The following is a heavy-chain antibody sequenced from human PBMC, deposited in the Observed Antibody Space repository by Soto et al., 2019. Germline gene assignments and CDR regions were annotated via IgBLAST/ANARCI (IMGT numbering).Heavy chain of an antibody. J-gene: IGHJ5*02. CDR2: IYYSGST. CDR3: AREAPTVTSDNWFDP. CDR1: GGSISSGDYY. Sequence: SETLSLTCTVSGGSISSGDYYWSWIRQPPGKGLEWIGYIYYSGSTYYNPSLKSRVTISVDTPKNQFSLKLSSVTAADTAVYYCAREAPTVTSDNWFDPWGQGTLVTVSS. V-gene: IGHV4-30-4*01. D-gene: IGHD4-17*01.